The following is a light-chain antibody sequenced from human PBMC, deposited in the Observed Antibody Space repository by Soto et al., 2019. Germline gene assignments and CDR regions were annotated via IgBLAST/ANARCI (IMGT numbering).Light chain of an antibody. CDR2: DVS. CDR1: SSDVGGYNY. CDR3: SSYTSSNTYV. V-gene: IGLV2-14*01. J-gene: IGLJ1*01. Sequence: QSALTQPASVSGSPGQSITISCTGTSSDVGGYNYVSWYQQHPGKAPKLMIYDVSNRLSGVSNRFSGSKSGNTASLTISGLQAEDEADYYRSSYTSSNTYVFGTGTKVTVL.